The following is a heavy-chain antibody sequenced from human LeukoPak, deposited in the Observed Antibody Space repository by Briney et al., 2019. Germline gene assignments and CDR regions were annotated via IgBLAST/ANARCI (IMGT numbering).Heavy chain of an antibody. J-gene: IGHJ5*02. CDR3: ARDCCSGGSCYSSFDP. Sequence: ASVKVSCKASGYTFTSYYMHWVRQAPGQGLEWMGWINPNSGGTNYAQKFQGRVTMTRDTSISTAYMELSRLRSDDTAVYYCARDCCSGGSCYSSFDPWGQGTLVTVSS. CDR2: INPNSGGT. D-gene: IGHD2-15*01. V-gene: IGHV1-2*02. CDR1: GYTFTSYY.